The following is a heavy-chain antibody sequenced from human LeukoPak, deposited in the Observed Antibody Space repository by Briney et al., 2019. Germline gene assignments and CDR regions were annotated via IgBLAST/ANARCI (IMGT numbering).Heavy chain of an antibody. J-gene: IGHJ4*02. D-gene: IGHD7-27*01. CDR2: FDPEDGET. V-gene: IGHV1-24*01. CDR3: ATVRGERDYFDY. Sequence: ASVKVSCKVSGYTLTELSMHWVRQAPGKGLEWMGGFDPEDGETIYAQKFQGRVTMTEDTSTDTAYMELSSLRSEDTAVYYCATVRGERDYFDYWSQGTLVTVSS. CDR1: GYTLTELS.